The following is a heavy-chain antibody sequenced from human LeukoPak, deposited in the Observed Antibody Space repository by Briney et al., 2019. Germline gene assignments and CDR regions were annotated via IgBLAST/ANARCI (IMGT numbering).Heavy chain of an antibody. D-gene: IGHD4-17*01. CDR2: ISSSSSYI. Sequence: GGSLRLSCAASGFTFGSYSMNWVRQAPGKGLEWVSSISSSSSYIYYADSVKGRFTISRDNAKNSLYLQMNSLRAEDTAVYYCARGPTLLFDYWGQGTLVTVSS. V-gene: IGHV3-21*01. CDR1: GFTFGSYS. CDR3: ARGPTLLFDY. J-gene: IGHJ4*02.